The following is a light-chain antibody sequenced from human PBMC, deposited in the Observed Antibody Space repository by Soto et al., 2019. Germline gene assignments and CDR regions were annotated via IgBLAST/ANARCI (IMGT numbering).Light chain of an antibody. V-gene: IGKV1-5*03. Sequence: IQMTQSPSTLSASVGDRVTITCRASRSISVWLAWYQQKPGKAPKLLIYKASSLESGVPSRFSGSGSGTEFTPTISSLQPDDFATYYCQQHGTYSTFGQGTKVDIK. J-gene: IGKJ1*01. CDR3: QQHGTYST. CDR1: RSISVW. CDR2: KAS.